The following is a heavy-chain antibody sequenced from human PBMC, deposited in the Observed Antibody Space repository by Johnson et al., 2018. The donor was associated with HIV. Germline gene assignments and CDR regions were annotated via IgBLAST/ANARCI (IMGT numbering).Heavy chain of an antibody. CDR1: GFTFRNAW. V-gene: IGHV3-15*01. Sequence: MLLVESGGGLVKPGGSLRLSCGASGFTFRNAWMSWVRQAPGKGLEWVGRIKSKTDGGTTDYAAPVKGRLTISRDDSKNLLYLQMNSLKIEDTAVYYCTTARNRLGCTSGWTGFWAFDIWGQGTVVTVSS. D-gene: IGHD6-19*01. CDR3: TTARNRLGCTSGWTGFWAFDI. J-gene: IGHJ3*02. CDR2: IKSKTDGGTT.